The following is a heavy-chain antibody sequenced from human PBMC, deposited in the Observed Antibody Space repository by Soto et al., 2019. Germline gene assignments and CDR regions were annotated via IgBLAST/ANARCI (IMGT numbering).Heavy chain of an antibody. V-gene: IGHV3-15*07. J-gene: IGHJ3*02. CDR2: IKSKNDGGAT. D-gene: IGHD2-8*01. CDR3: TTDAQWGI. CDR1: GLTFINAW. Sequence: GGSLRLSCAASGLTFINAWMNWVRQAPRKGLEWVGRIKSKNDGGATEYSAPVKDRFTISRDDSKDTLYLQMNSLKSEDTAVYYCTTDAQWGIWGQGTMVTVSS.